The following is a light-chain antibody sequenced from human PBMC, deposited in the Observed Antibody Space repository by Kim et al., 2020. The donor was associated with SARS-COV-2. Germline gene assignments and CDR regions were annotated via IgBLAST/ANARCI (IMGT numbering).Light chain of an antibody. V-gene: IGLV6-57*03. J-gene: IGLJ2*01. CDR3: QSYDSSNHVV. CDR1: RCSMAGND. Sequence: ARTSRHRNRCSMAGNDVQWYRQRTGSAPTTVIYEANQRPSGVPARFSGSIDSSSNSASLTISGLKTGDEADYYCQSYDSSNHVVFGGGTQLTVL. CDR2: EAN.